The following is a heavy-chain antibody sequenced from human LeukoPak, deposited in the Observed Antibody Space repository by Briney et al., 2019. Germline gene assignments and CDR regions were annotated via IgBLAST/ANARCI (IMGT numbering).Heavy chain of an antibody. J-gene: IGHJ4*02. V-gene: IGHV4-59*12. CDR1: GGSISSYY. Sequence: SETLSLTCTVSGGSISSYYWSWIRQPPGKGLEWIGYIYYSGSTNYNPSLKSRVTISVDTSKNQFSLKLSSVTAADTAVYYCARDHRTGTTLWGQGTLVTVSS. D-gene: IGHD1-7*01. CDR3: ARDHRTGTTL. CDR2: IYYSGST.